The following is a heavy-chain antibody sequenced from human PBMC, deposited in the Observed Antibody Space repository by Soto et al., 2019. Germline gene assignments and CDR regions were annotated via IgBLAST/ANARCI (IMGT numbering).Heavy chain of an antibody. CDR2: IIPIFGTA. V-gene: IGHV1-69*13. CDR3: AHGFYDFWSGYPPYYYYGMDV. Sequence: SVKVSCKASGGTFSSYAISWVRQAPGQGLEWMGGIIPIFGTADYAQKFQGRVTITADESTSTAYMELSSLRSEDTAVYYCAHGFYDFWSGYPPYYYYGMDVWGQGTTVTVSS. J-gene: IGHJ6*02. CDR1: GGTFSSYA. D-gene: IGHD3-3*01.